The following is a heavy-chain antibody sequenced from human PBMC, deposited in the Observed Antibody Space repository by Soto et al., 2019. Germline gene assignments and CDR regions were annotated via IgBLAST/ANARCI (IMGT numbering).Heavy chain of an antibody. V-gene: IGHV3-23*01. D-gene: IGHD3-3*01. Sequence: GESLKISCAASGFTFSSYAMSWVRQAPGKGLEWVSAISGSGGSTYYADSVKGRFTISRDNSKNTLYLQMNSLRAEDTAVYYCAKAGLYDFWSGYYSYYYYYMDVWGKGTTVTVSS. CDR2: ISGSGGST. CDR3: AKAGLYDFWSGYYSYYYYYMDV. J-gene: IGHJ6*03. CDR1: GFTFSSYA.